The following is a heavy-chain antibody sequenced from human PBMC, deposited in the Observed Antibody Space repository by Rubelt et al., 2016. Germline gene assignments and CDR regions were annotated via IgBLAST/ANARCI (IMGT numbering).Heavy chain of an antibody. D-gene: IGHD2-15*01. Sequence: EVQLVESGGGLVQPGGSLRLSCAASGFTFSSYAMSWVRQAPGKGLEWVSTVSGRGDETFYADSVKGRFTISRDNFKNTLYLQMNSLRAEDTAVYYCARDGWVRTPKLDAFDIWGQGTMVTVSS. CDR1: GFTFSSYA. CDR2: VSGRGDET. V-gene: IGHV3-23*04. J-gene: IGHJ3*02. CDR3: ARDGWVRTPKLDAFDI.